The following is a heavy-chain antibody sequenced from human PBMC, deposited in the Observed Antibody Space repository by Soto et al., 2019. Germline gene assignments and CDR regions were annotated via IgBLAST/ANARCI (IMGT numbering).Heavy chain of an antibody. V-gene: IGHV1-3*01. CDR1: GYTFTSYA. D-gene: IGHD3-3*01. J-gene: IGHJ4*02. CDR2: INAGNGNT. Sequence: ASVKVSCKASGYTFTSYAMHWVRQAPGQRLEWMGWINAGNGNTKYSQKFQGRVTITRDTSASTAYMEPSSLRSEDTAVYYCARAYYDFWSGYSYFDYWGQGTLVTVSS. CDR3: ARAYYDFWSGYSYFDY.